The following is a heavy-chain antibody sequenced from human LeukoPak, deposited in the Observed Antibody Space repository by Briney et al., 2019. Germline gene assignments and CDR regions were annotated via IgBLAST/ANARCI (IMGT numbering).Heavy chain of an antibody. CDR3: AGEVAATGFDY. V-gene: IGHV3-7*03. J-gene: IGHJ4*02. CDR1: GFTFSNYW. Sequence: GGSLRLSCAASGFTFSNYWMSWVRQAPGKGLEWVANIRQDGSEKYYVDSVKGRFTISRDNAKNSLFLQMNSPRAEDTAVYYCAGEVAATGFDYWGQGTLVTVSS. CDR2: IRQDGSEK. D-gene: IGHD6-19*01.